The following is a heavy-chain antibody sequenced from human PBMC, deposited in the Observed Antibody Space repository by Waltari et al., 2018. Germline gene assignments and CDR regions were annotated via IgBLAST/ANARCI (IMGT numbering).Heavy chain of an antibody. D-gene: IGHD6-13*01. CDR2: ITRDGSSI. J-gene: IGHJ3*02. CDR3: ARDVAAADAFDI. Sequence: EVQLVESGGGLVQPGGSLRLSCAASGFTFSSYWMHWVRQAPGKGLVCVSRITRDGSSISYADSVKVRFTISRNNAKNTLYLQMNSLRAEDTAVYYCARDVAAADAFDIWGQVTMVTVSS. CDR1: GFTFSSYW. V-gene: IGHV3-74*01.